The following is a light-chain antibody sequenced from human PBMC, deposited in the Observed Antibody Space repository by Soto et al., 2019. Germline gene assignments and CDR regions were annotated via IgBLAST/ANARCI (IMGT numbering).Light chain of an antibody. CDR3: QQYGTSPRP. CDR2: GAS. CDR1: QSVSGK. V-gene: IGKV3-20*01. Sequence: KSPATLSVSTGEGATVPCRAGQSVSGKLAWYQQKPGQAPRLLIYGASSRATGIPDRFSGSGSGTDFTLTIIRLEPEDFAVYYCQQYGTSPRPFGQGTKVDI. J-gene: IGKJ1*01.